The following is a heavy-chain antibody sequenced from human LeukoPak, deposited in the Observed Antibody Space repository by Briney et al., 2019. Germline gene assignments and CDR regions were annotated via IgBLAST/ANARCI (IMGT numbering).Heavy chain of an antibody. CDR1: GGSISSYY. CDR2: IYYSGGT. D-gene: IGHD1-20*01. Sequence: PSETLSLTCTVSGGSISSYYWSWIRQPPGKGLEWIGYIYYSGGTNYNPSLKSRVTISVDTSKNQFSLKLSSVTAADTAVYYCAVTGTNDYYYYYGMDVWGQGTTVTVSS. J-gene: IGHJ6*02. CDR3: AVTGTNDYYYYYGMDV. V-gene: IGHV4-59*12.